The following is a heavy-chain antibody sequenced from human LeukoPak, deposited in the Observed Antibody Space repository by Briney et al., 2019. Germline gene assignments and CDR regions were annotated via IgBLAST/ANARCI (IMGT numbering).Heavy chain of an antibody. D-gene: IGHD6-13*01. CDR1: GYTFTSYA. Sequence: SVKVSCKASGYTFTSYAISRVRQAPGQGLEWMGGIIPIFGTANYAQKFQGRVTITTDESTSTAYMELSSLRSEDTAVYYCARGGIAAAGYCYMDVWGKGTTVTVSS. J-gene: IGHJ6*03. V-gene: IGHV1-69*05. CDR3: ARGGIAAAGYCYMDV. CDR2: IIPIFGTA.